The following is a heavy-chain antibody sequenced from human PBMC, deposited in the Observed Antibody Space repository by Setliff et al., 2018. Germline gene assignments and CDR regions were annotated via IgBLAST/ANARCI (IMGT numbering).Heavy chain of an antibody. V-gene: IGHV3-23*01. CDR3: ARDPNGDFFGAFDT. CDR2: IGASGDRT. D-gene: IGHD4-17*01. CDR1: TFTFSKYA. Sequence: GGSLRLSCVASTFTFSKYAITWVRQAPGKGLEWVSSIGASGDRTYYADSVKGRFTISRDNSRNSLYLQMNSLRVEDTASYYCARDPNGDFFGAFDTWGQGALVTVSS. J-gene: IGHJ5*02.